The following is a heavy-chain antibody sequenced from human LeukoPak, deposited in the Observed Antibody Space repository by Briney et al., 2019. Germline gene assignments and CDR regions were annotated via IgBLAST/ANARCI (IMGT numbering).Heavy chain of an antibody. D-gene: IGHD4-17*01. CDR2: INHSGST. J-gene: IGHJ4*02. Sequence: SETLSLTCAVYGGSFSGYYWSWIRQPPGKGLERIGEINHSGSTNYNPSLKSRVTISVDTSKNQFSLKLSSVTAADTAVYYCARGSHDYGDPRSFDYWGQGTLVTVSS. CDR1: GGSFSGYY. V-gene: IGHV4-34*01. CDR3: ARGSHDYGDPRSFDY.